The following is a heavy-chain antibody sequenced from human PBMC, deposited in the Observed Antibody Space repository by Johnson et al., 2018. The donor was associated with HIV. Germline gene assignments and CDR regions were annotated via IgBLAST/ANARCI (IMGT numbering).Heavy chain of an antibody. CDR3: AKGYYESSDYYYVGNALDI. Sequence: LVQPGGSLRLSCAASGFTFSSYAMSWVRQAPGKGLQWVSSISGRGGSTYYADSVKGRFTLSRDNSTNPLYLQVNSLRAEDTAIYYCAKGYYESSDYYYVGNALDIWGQGTMVTVSA. D-gene: IGHD3-22*01. J-gene: IGHJ3*02. CDR1: GFTFSSYA. CDR2: ISGRGGST. V-gene: IGHV3-23*01.